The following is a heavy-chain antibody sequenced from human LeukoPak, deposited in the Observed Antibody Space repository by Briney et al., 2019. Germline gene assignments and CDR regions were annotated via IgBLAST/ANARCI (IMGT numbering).Heavy chain of an antibody. CDR1: GFTFSSYA. J-gene: IGHJ3*01. D-gene: IGHD6-13*01. Sequence: PGGSLRLSCAASGFTFSSYAMHWVRQAPGKGLEWVAVISYDGSNKYYADSVKGRFTISRDNSKNTLYLQMNSLRAEDTAVYYCARAYSSSWYDAFDLWGQGTMVTVSS. CDR3: ARAYSSSWYDAFDL. V-gene: IGHV3-30-3*01. CDR2: ISYDGSNK.